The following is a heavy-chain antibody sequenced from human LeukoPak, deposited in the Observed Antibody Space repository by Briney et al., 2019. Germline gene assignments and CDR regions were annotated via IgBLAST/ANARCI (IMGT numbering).Heavy chain of an antibody. V-gene: IGHV1-18*01. Sequence: GASVKVSCKASGHTFTSYGISWVRQAPGQGLEWMGWISAYNGNTNYAQKLQGRVTMTTDTSTSTAYMELRSLRSDDTAVYYCARVILPAHCYDSSGYCDYWGQGTLVTVSS. CDR2: ISAYNGNT. J-gene: IGHJ4*02. D-gene: IGHD3-22*01. CDR3: ARVILPAHCYDSSGYCDY. CDR1: GHTFTSYG.